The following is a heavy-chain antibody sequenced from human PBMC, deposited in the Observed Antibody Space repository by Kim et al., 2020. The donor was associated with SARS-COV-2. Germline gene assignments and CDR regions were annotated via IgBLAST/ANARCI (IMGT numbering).Heavy chain of an antibody. J-gene: IGHJ6*02. D-gene: IGHD3-10*01. CDR1: GYTFTSYD. V-gene: IGHV1-8*01. CDR2: MNPNSGNT. CDR3: AGTYYYGSGSYYNPLHYYYYYGMDV. Sequence: ASVKVSCKASGYTFTSYDINWVRQATGQGLEWMGWMNPNSGNTGYAQKFQGRVTMTRNTSISTAYMELSSLRSEDTAVYYCAGTYYYGSGSYYNPLHYYYYYGMDVWGQGTTVTVSS.